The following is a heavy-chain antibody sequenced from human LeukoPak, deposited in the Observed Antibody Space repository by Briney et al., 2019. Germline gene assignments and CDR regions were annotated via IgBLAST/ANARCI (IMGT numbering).Heavy chain of an antibody. D-gene: IGHD5-24*01. V-gene: IGHV3-11*01. CDR1: GFTFSDYY. CDR3: ARSLRWLQALDY. CDR2: ISSSGTTI. Sequence: PGGSLRLSYAASGFTFSDYYMSWIRQAPGKGLEWVSYISSSGTTIYYADSVKGRFTISRDNAKNSLYLQMNSLRAEDTAVYYCARSLRWLQALDYWGQGTLVTVSS. J-gene: IGHJ4*02.